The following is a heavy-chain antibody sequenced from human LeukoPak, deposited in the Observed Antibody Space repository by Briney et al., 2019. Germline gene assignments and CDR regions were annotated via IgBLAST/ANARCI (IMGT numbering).Heavy chain of an antibody. CDR2: INPNSGGT. CDR3: ARGVGYCSSTSCQNYYYYGMDV. CDR1: GYTFTGYY. J-gene: IGHJ6*02. Sequence: PGASVKVSCKASGYTFTGYYMHWVRQAPGQGLEWMGWINPNSGGTNYAQKFQGRVTVTRDTSISTAYMELSRLRSDDTAVYYCARGVGYCSSTSCQNYYYYGMDVWGQGTTVTVSS. D-gene: IGHD2-2*01. V-gene: IGHV1-2*02.